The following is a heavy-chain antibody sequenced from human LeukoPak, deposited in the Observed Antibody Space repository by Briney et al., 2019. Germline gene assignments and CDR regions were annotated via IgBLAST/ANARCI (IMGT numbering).Heavy chain of an antibody. CDR1: GFTFSGYW. CDR2: IKQDGSEK. Sequence: PGGSLRLSCAASGFTFSGYWMSWVRQAPGKGLEWVANIKQDGSEKYYVDSVKGRFTISRDNAKNSLYLQMNSLRAEDTAVYYCARADIEYSSSSADYWGQGTLVTVSS. V-gene: IGHV3-7*03. J-gene: IGHJ4*02. D-gene: IGHD6-6*01. CDR3: ARADIEYSSSSADY.